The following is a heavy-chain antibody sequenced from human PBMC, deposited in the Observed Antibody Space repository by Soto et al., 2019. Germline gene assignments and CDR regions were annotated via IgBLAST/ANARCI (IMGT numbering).Heavy chain of an antibody. CDR1: GYTFTGYY. Sequence: QVQLVQSGAEVKNPGASVKVSCKASGYTFTGYYMHWVRQAPGQGLEWMGWINPNSGGTNYAQRFQGRVSMTSDTSISTAYMDLSRLRYDDTAVYYCAKYSSSRGVDWGQGTLVTVSS. CDR2: INPNSGGT. CDR3: AKYSSSRGVD. J-gene: IGHJ4*02. V-gene: IGHV1-2*02. D-gene: IGHD6-13*01.